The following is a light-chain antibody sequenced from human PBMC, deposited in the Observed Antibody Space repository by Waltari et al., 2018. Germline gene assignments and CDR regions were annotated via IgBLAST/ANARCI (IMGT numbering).Light chain of an antibody. Sequence: ETIMTQSPATLSVSPAETATLSCRASKSIGNNLAWYQQTPGQAPRLLIYVASSRGTGIPARFFGAGSGTDFTLTISSLQSEDFAVYYCQQYNEWPYTFGQGTKVDLK. CDR1: KSIGNN. CDR3: QQYNEWPYT. CDR2: VAS. V-gene: IGKV3-15*01. J-gene: IGKJ2*01.